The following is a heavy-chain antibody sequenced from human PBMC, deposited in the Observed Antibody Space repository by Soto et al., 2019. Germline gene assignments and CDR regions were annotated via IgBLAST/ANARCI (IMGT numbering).Heavy chain of an antibody. J-gene: IGHJ4*02. Sequence: QLQLQESGPGLVKPSETLSLTCTVSGGSISSSSYYWGWIRQPPGKGLEWIGSIYYSGSTYYNPSLKSRVTISVDTSKNQFSLKLSSVTAADTAVYYCARHEEEDGDYPDYWGQGTLVTVSS. CDR1: GGSISSSSYY. CDR2: IYYSGST. D-gene: IGHD4-17*01. CDR3: ARHEEEDGDYPDY. V-gene: IGHV4-39*01.